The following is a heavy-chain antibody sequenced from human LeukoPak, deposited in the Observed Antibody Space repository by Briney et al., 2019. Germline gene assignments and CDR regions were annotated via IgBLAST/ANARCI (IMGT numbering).Heavy chain of an antibody. V-gene: IGHV3-33*01. CDR3: ARSGSTYYYGMDV. CDR2: ISYDGKNI. D-gene: IGHD3-10*01. J-gene: IGHJ6*02. Sequence: GGSLRLSCAASGFSFSNYGFHWVRQAPGKGLDWVSVISYDGKNIHYADSVKGRFTISRDNSRNTVYLQMNSLRVEDTAVYYCARSGSTYYYGMDVWGQGTTVTVSS. CDR1: GFSFSNYG.